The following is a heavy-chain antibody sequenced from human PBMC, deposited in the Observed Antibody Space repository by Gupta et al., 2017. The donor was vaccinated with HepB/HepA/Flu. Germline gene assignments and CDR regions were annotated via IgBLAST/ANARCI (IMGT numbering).Heavy chain of an antibody. CDR3: ARVPNDSAYDYFEL. CDR2: ICHSGST. J-gene: IGHJ2*01. V-gene: IGHV4-59*01. CDR1: GASISRYC. Sequence: VQQPESALGLVKTSATLSLTCTVAGASISRYCWSWIRQPPGKGLEWIGYICHSGSTDYNSSLKSRATISVDTSKNQFSLNVNSVSAADTAVYYCARVPNDSAYDYFELWGRGSLVTVSS. D-gene: IGHD5-12*01.